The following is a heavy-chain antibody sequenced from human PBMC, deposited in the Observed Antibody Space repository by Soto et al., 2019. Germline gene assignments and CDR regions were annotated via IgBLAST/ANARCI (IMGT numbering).Heavy chain of an antibody. J-gene: IGHJ4*02. D-gene: IGHD1-1*01. Sequence: ASVKVSCKASGYTFSDYYIHRVRQAPGQGLEWMGWINPNSGGTKYAPKFQGGVTMTRDTSITTAYMELSRLRSGDTAVYYCAREPATAKPEGVDFWGKGTLVTVSS. CDR1: GYTFSDYY. V-gene: IGHV1-2*02. CDR3: AREPATAKPEGVDF. CDR2: INPNSGGT.